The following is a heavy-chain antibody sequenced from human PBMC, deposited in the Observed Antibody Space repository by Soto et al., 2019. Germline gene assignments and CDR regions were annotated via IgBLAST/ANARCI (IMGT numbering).Heavy chain of an antibody. CDR1: GGTFSIYA. CDR3: ARGYDSSGYFFY. Sequence: VKVSCKASGGTFSIYAISWVRQATGQGLEWMGGIIPIFGTANYAQKFQGRVTITADESTSTAYMELSSLRSEDTAVYYCARGYDSSGYFFYWGQGTLVTVSS. D-gene: IGHD3-22*01. V-gene: IGHV1-69*13. CDR2: IIPIFGTA. J-gene: IGHJ4*02.